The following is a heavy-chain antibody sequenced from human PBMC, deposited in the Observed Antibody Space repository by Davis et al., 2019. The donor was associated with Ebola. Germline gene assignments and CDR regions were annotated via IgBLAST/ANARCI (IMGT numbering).Heavy chain of an antibody. CDR2: IRSKANSYAT. CDR3: TGTLIAAAGRGDY. J-gene: IGHJ4*02. CDR1: GFTFSGSA. Sequence: GGSLRLSCAASGFTFSGSAMHWVRQASGKGLEWVGRIRSKANSYATAYAASVKGRFTISRDDSKSTAYLQMNSLKTEDTAVYYCTGTLIAAAGRGDYWGQGTLVTVSS. V-gene: IGHV3-73*01. D-gene: IGHD6-13*01.